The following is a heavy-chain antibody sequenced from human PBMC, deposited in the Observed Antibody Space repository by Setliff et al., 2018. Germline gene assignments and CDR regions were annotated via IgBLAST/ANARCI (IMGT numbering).Heavy chain of an antibody. CDR1: GGSISSYY. CDR3: ARGRIQLWKYYFDY. CDR2: IYYSGST. V-gene: IGHV4-59*01. J-gene: IGHJ4*02. Sequence: PSETLSLTCTVSGGSISSYYWSWIRQPPGKGLEWIGYIYYSGSTNYNPSLKSRVTISVDTSKNQFSLKLSSVTAADTAVYYCARGRIQLWKYYFDYWGQGTLVTVSS. D-gene: IGHD5-18*01.